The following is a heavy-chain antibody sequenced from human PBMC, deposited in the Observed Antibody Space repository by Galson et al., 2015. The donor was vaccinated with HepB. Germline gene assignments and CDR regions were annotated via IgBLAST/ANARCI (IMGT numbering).Heavy chain of an antibody. V-gene: IGHV4-39*07. Sequence: SETLSLTCTVSGGSISSNNYYWGWIRQPPGKGLEWIGNIYYTGSTYYNPSLKSRLTISVDTPKNQLSLKLSSVTAADTAVYYCAREAPYSYDRSGFYWGQGTLVTVSS. J-gene: IGHJ4*02. CDR1: GGSISSNNYY. CDR2: IYYTGST. D-gene: IGHD3-22*01. CDR3: AREAPYSYDRSGFY.